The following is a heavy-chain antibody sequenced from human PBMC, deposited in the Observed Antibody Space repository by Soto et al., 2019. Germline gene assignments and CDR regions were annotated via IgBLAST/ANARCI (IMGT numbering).Heavy chain of an antibody. CDR2: ITGSGRDT. CDR1: GFTFRHNV. D-gene: IGHD2-8*01. Sequence: GGSLRLSCAASGFTFRHNVLSWVRQAPGKGLDWVSGITGSGRDTYYADSVKGRFTISRDNSKNMVFLQMNSLRAEDTALYYCAKNGLDNSPSAIDSWGPGTLVTVSS. J-gene: IGHJ4*02. V-gene: IGHV3-23*01. CDR3: AKNGLDNSPSAIDS.